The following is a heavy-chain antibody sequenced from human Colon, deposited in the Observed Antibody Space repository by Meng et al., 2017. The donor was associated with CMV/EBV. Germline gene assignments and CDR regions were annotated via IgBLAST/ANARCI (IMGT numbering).Heavy chain of an antibody. CDR1: GYNFASYG. CDR3: ARDLFSPGGNSCFDY. CDR2: INLWNGNI. D-gene: IGHD3-16*01. Sequence: ASVKVSCKTSGYNFASYGITWVRQAPGQGLEWMGWINLWNGNIEYAQKFQGRITLTTDESTSTVYMELRSLTSDDTAVYYCARDLFSPGGNSCFDYWGQGTVVTVSS. J-gene: IGHJ4*02. V-gene: IGHV1-18*01.